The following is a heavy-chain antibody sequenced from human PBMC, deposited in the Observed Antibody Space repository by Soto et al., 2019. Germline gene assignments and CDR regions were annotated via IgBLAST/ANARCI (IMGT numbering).Heavy chain of an antibody. Sequence: QITLKESGPTLVKPTQTLTLTCTFSGFSLSTSGVGVGWIRQPPGKALEWLALIYWDDDKRYSPSLKSRLTITKDTSKNQVVLTMTNTDPVDTATYSCAHNYYGDPQAAVWGQGTTVTVSS. V-gene: IGHV2-5*02. CDR2: IYWDDDK. CDR3: AHNYYGDPQAAV. J-gene: IGHJ6*02. CDR1: GFSLSTSGVG. D-gene: IGHD4-17*01.